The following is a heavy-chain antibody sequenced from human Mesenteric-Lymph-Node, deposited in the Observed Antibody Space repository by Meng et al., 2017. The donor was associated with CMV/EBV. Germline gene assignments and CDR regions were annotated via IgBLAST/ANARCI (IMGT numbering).Heavy chain of an antibody. CDR1: GGSISSSHW. Sequence: SETLSLTCAVYGGSISSSHWWGWVRQPPGKGLEWIGEIYHSGTTNYNPSLESRITISVDKSKNQFSLRLTSVTAADTAVYYCARQIVGATGWFDPWGQGTLVTVSS. CDR2: IYHSGTT. V-gene: IGHV4-4*02. D-gene: IGHD1-26*01. CDR3: ARQIVGATGWFDP. J-gene: IGHJ5*02.